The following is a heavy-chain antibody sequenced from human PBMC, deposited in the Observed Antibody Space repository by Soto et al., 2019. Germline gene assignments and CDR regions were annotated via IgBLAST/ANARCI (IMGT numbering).Heavy chain of an antibody. J-gene: IGHJ4*02. Sequence: SETLSLTCTVSGGSISSYFWSWIRQPPGKGLEWIGYIYYSGSTNYNPSLKSRVTIFVDMSKNQFSLRLSSVTAADTAVYYCARGARDYDYIGGSLSPQGLDYWGQGTLVTVSS. CDR2: IYYSGST. CDR3: ARGARDYDYIGGSLSPQGLDY. V-gene: IGHV4-59*01. D-gene: IGHD3-16*01. CDR1: GGSISSYF.